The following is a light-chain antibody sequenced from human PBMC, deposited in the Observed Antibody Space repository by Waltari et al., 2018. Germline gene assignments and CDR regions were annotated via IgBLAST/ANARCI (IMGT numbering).Light chain of an antibody. J-gene: IGLJ2*01. CDR3: SSFTRDSTWV. Sequence: SALTQPASVSGSPGQSITISCAGTSSDVGAYTYVTWYQHHPGKAPKLIIYDVNSRPSRVSNRFSGSKSGNTASLTISELQAEDEADYYCSSFTRDSTWVFGAGTKLTVL. CDR1: SSDVGAYTY. V-gene: IGLV2-14*03. CDR2: DVN.